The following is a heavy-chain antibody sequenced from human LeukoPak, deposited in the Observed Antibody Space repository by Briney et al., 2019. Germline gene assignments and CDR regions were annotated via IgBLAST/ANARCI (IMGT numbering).Heavy chain of an antibody. J-gene: IGHJ6*02. D-gene: IGHD6-13*01. CDR2: ISASGGST. CDR1: GFTFSSYA. V-gene: IGHV3-23*01. CDR3: AKDLGQLGYYYYGMDV. Sequence: GGSLRLSCAASGFTFSSYAMSWVRQAPGKGLEWVSAISASGGSTYYADSVKGRFTISRDNSQNTLYLQVNSLRAEDTAVYYCAKDLGQLGYYYYGMDVWGQGTTVTVSS.